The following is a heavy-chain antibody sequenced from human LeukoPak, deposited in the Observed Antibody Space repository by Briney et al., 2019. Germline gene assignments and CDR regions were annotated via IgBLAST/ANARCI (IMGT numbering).Heavy chain of an antibody. CDR1: GFIFSNNY. J-gene: IGHJ5*02. V-gene: IGHV3-53*01. CDR2: IYSDGTT. CDR3: ARALSYNGNAWWFDP. Sequence: GGSLRLSCAASGFIFSNNYMSWVRQAPGKGLEWVSVIYSDGTTYYSDSVKGRFAISRDNSKNTLYLQMNSLRAEDTAVYYCARALSYNGNAWWFDPWGQGTLVTVSS. D-gene: IGHD1-20*01.